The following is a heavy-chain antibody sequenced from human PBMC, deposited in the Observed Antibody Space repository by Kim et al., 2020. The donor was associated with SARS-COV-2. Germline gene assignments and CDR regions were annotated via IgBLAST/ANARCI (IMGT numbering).Heavy chain of an antibody. CDR1: GGSFSGYY. V-gene: IGHV4-34*01. J-gene: IGHJ6*01. CDR2: INHSGST. Sequence: SETLSLTCAVYGGSFSGYYWSWIRQPPGKGLEWIGEINHSGSTNYNPSLKSRVTISVDTSKNQFSLKLSSVTAADTAVYYCARGRGSSSWYPYYYYGKD. CDR3: ARGRGSSSWYPYYYYGKD. D-gene: IGHD6-13*01.